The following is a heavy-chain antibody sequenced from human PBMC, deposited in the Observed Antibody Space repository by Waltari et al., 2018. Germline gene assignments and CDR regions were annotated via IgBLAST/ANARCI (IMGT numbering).Heavy chain of an antibody. CDR1: GFTVSSNY. CDR2: IYSGGST. CDR3: ARGPDSSGYYRFDY. Sequence: EVQLVESGGGLLQPGGSLRLSCAASGFTVSSNYMSWVRQGPGKGLEWVSVIYSGGSTYYADSVKGRFTISRDNSKNTLYLQMNSLRAEDTAVYYCARGPDSSGYYRFDYWGQGTLVTVSS. J-gene: IGHJ4*02. D-gene: IGHD3-22*01. V-gene: IGHV3-53*01.